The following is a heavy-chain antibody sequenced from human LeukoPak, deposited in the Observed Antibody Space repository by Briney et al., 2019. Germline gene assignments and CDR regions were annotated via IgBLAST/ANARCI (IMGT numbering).Heavy chain of an antibody. CDR2: MNPNSGNT. D-gene: IGHD5-12*01. CDR1: GYTFTSYD. Sequence: ASVKVSCKASGYTFTSYDINWVRQAPGQGLEWMGWMNPNSGNTGYAQKFQGRVTITRNTSISTAYMELSSLRSEDTAVYYCARALSGSGYDYYFDYWGQGTLVTVSS. J-gene: IGHJ4*02. V-gene: IGHV1-8*03. CDR3: ARALSGSGYDYYFDY.